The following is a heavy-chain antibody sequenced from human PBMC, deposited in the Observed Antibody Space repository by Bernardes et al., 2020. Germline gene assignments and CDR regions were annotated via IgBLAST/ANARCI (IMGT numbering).Heavy chain of an antibody. D-gene: IGHD6-13*01. Sequence: SETLSLTCAVYGGSFRGSYWSWIRQPPGPGLEWIGEINHSGSTNYNPSLKSRVTISVDTSKNQFSLKLSSVTAADTAVYYCARERLWAAAGILLPYYYYGMDVWGQGTTVTVSS. V-gene: IGHV4-34*01. J-gene: IGHJ6*02. CDR3: ARERLWAAAGILLPYYYYGMDV. CDR2: INHSGST. CDR1: GGSFRGSY.